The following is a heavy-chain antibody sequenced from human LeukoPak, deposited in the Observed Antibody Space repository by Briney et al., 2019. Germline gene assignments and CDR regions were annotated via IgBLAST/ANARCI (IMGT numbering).Heavy chain of an antibody. V-gene: IGHV4-39*01. CDR2: IYYTRST. Sequence: SETLSLTCTVSGGSISSSSYYWGWIRQPPGKGLEWIGSIYYTRSTYYNPSLKSRVTISVDTSKNQFSLKLTSVTAADTAVYYCARGAGADWGQGTLVTVSS. D-gene: IGHD4/OR15-4a*01. J-gene: IGHJ4*02. CDR3: ARGAGAD. CDR1: GGSISSSSYY.